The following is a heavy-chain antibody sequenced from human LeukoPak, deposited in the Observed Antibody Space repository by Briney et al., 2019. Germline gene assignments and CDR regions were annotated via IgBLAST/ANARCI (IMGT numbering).Heavy chain of an antibody. D-gene: IGHD6-13*01. Sequence: GGSLRLSCTASGFTFGDYAMSWVRQAPGKGLEWVGFIRSKAYGGTTEYAASVKGRFTISRDDSKSIAYLQMNSLKTEDTAVYYCTRAPRYSSSWPNFQHWGQGTLVTVSS. V-gene: IGHV3-49*04. CDR2: IRSKAYGGTT. J-gene: IGHJ1*01. CDR1: GFTFGDYA. CDR3: TRAPRYSSSWPNFQH.